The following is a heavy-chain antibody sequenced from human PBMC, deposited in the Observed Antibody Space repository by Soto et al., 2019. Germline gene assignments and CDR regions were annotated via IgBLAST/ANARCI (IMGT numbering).Heavy chain of an antibody. CDR1: GGSFSGYY. D-gene: IGHD2-15*01. J-gene: IGHJ4*02. V-gene: IGHV4-34*01. CDR2: INHSGST. Sequence: SETLSLTCAVYGGSFSGYYWSWIRQPPGKGLEWIGEINHSGSTNYNPSLKSRVTISVDTSKNQFSLKLSSVTAADTAVYYCARVSPRYCSGGSCYPLFDYWGQGTLVTVS. CDR3: ARVSPRYCSGGSCYPLFDY.